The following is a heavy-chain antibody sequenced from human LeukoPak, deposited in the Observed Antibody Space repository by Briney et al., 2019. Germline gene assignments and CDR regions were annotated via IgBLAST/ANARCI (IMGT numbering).Heavy chain of an antibody. D-gene: IGHD5/OR15-5a*01. J-gene: IGHJ4*02. CDR2: IYTSGST. CDR3: ARGVWHGPRSYFDY. V-gene: IGHV4-4*07. CDR1: GGSISSYY. Sequence: SETLSLTCTVSGGSISSYYWSWIRQPAGKGLEWIGRIYTSGSTNYNPSLKSRVTMSVDTPKNQFSLKLSSVTAADTAVYYCARGVWHGPRSYFDYWGQGTLVTVSS.